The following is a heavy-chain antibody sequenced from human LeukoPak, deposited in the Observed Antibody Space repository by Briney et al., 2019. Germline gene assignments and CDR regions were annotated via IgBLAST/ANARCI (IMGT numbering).Heavy chain of an antibody. J-gene: IGHJ5*02. Sequence: ASETLSLTCTVSGGSISSGDYYWSWIRQPPGKGLEWIGYIYYSGSTYYNPSLRSRVTISVDTSKNQFSLKLSSVTAADTAVYYCARVPSNWFDPWGQGTLVTVSS. CDR1: GGSISSGDYY. CDR3: ARVPSNWFDP. CDR2: IYYSGST. V-gene: IGHV4-30-4*01.